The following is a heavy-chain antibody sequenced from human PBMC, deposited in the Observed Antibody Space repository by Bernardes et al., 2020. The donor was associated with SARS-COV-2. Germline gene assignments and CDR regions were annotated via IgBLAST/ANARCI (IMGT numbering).Heavy chain of an antibody. CDR3: ATVPPFISGWYLSVHPNWFVP. Sequence: ASVKVSCKVSGYTLTELSMHWVRQAPGKGLEWMGGFDPEDGETIYAQKFQGRVTMTEDTSTDTAYMELSSLRSEDTAVYYCATVPPFISGWYLSVHPNWFVPWGQGTLVTVSS. V-gene: IGHV1-24*01. CDR2: FDPEDGET. D-gene: IGHD6-19*01. J-gene: IGHJ5*02. CDR1: GYTLTELS.